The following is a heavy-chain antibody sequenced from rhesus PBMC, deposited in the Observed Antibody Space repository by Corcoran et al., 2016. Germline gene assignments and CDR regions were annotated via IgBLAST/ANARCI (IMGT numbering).Heavy chain of an antibody. CDR2: INGDSAGT. CDR1: GGSISGSY. Sequence: QVQLQESGPGLVRPSETLSLTCAVSGGSISGSYWSWIRPPPGKGLEWIGNINGDSAGTNYNPSLKSRVTISKDTSKNQFSLNLSSVTAADTGLYYCARDFGAAPTDYWGQGVLVTVSS. D-gene: IGHD6-43*01. J-gene: IGHJ4*01. V-gene: IGHV4-81*01. CDR3: ARDFGAAPTDY.